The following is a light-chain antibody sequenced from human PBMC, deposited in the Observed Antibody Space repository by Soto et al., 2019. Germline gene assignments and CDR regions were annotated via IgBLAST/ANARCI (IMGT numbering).Light chain of an antibody. CDR2: SAS. J-gene: IGKJ1*01. Sequence: DIQLTQSPSFLSASVGDRVTITCRASQGISSFLAWYQQQPGKAPKLLIYSASTLQSGVPSRFSGSGSGTEFTLTISSLQPEDFATYYCQQLNSYPLTFDQGTKVEI. CDR1: QGISSF. CDR3: QQLNSYPLT. V-gene: IGKV1-9*01.